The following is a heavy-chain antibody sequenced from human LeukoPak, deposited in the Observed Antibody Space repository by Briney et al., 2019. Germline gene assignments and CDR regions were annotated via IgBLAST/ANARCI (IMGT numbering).Heavy chain of an antibody. CDR2: IYYSGST. CDR1: GGSISSGGYY. Sequence: SETLSLTCTVSGGSISSGGYYWSWIRQHPGKGLEWIGYIYYSGSTYYNPSLKSRVTISVDTSKNQFSLKLSSVTAADTAVYDCARVRSGYLDYWGQGTLVTVSS. D-gene: IGHD3-22*01. CDR3: ARVRSGYLDY. J-gene: IGHJ4*02. V-gene: IGHV4-31*03.